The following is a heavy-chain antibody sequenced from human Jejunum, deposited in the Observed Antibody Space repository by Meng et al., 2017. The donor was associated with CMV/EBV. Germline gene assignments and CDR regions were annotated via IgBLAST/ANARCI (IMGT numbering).Heavy chain of an antibody. D-gene: IGHD2-2*01. CDR1: FSRYA. CDR2: IIPIFGTA. CDR3: ARESSSRYCSSTSCSNWFDP. Sequence: FSRYAISWVRQAPGQGLEWMGGIIPIFGTANYAQKFQGRVTITTDESTSTAYMELSSLRSEDTAVYYCARESSSRYCSSTSCSNWFDPWGQGTLVTVSS. J-gene: IGHJ5*02. V-gene: IGHV1-69*05.